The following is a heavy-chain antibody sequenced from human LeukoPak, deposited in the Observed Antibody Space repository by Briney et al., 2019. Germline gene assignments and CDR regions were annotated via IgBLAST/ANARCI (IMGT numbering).Heavy chain of an antibody. J-gene: IGHJ4*02. V-gene: IGHV3-9*01. CDR3: AIGAAVNYFDY. Sequence: GGSLRLSCAASGFTFDDYAMHWVRQAPGKGLEWVSGISWNSGSIGYADSVKGRFTISRDNAKNSLYLQMNSLRAEDTALYYCAIGAAVNYFDYWGQGTLDTVSS. CDR1: GFTFDDYA. D-gene: IGHD6-13*01. CDR2: ISWNSGSI.